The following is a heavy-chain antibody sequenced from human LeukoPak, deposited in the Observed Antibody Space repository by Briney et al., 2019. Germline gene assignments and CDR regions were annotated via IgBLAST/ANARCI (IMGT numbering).Heavy chain of an antibody. CDR2: IRYDGSNK. D-gene: IGHD2-2*01. CDR1: GFTFSSYG. J-gene: IGHJ4*02. V-gene: IGHV3-30*02. CDR3: ARVREDGYQLPIDY. Sequence: HPGGSLRLSCAASGFTFSSYGMHWVRQAPGKGLEWVAFIRYDGSNKYYADSVKGRFTISRDNAKNSLYLQMNSLRAEDTAVYYCARVREDGYQLPIDYWGQGTLVTVSS.